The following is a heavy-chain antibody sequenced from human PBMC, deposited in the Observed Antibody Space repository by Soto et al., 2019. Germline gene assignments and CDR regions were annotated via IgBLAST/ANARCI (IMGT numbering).Heavy chain of an antibody. V-gene: IGHV1-18*01. CDR3: ARDKGYGFGWSSSSGMDV. CDR1: GYTFSNFG. D-gene: IGHD5-18*01. J-gene: IGHJ6*02. CDR2: ISGYNGNT. Sequence: QVQLVQSGAEVMTPGASVKVSCKASGYTFSNFGLSWVRQAPGQGLEWMGWISGYNGNTNSAEKFQGRVTMTTDTSTRTAYIEVRSLTSNDTAVYYCARDKGYGFGWSSSSGMDVWGQGTTVTVSS.